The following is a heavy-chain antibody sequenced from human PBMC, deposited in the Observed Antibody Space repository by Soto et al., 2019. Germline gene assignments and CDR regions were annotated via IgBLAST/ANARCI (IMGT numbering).Heavy chain of an antibody. J-gene: IGHJ5*02. CDR3: ARDAVPYNGKWDWFDP. V-gene: IGHV3-23*01. CDR1: GFIFGDYA. D-gene: IGHD1-26*01. Sequence: DVQLLESGGGLVQPGGSLRLYCAASGFIFGDYAMSWVRQAPGKGLEWASSIGGVGGDTYYAASVKGRFTISRDNSKNTLYLQMNSLRAEDTAVYYCARDAVPYNGKWDWFDPWGQGTLVTVSS. CDR2: IGGVGGDT.